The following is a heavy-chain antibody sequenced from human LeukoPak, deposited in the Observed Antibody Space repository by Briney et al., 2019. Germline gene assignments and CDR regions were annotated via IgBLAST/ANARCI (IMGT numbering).Heavy chain of an antibody. V-gene: IGHV1-18*01. Sequence: ASVKVSCKASGYTFAIYGINWVRQAPGQGLEWMAWISPYDGDTNYAQNFEGRVTMTTETSTSTAYMELRRLRSDDTAIYYCARDYCTRGGDCYKEDLFDPWGQGTLVTVSS. CDR1: GYTFAIYG. CDR2: ISPYDGDT. J-gene: IGHJ5*02. D-gene: IGHD2-21*02. CDR3: ARDYCTRGGDCYKEDLFDP.